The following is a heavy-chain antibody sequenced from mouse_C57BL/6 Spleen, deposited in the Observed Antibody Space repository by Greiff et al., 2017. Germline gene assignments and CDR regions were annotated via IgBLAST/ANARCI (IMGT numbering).Heavy chain of an antibody. D-gene: IGHD2-4*01. CDR1: GFTFSSYA. V-gene: IGHV5-4*01. Sequence: EVQLVESGGGLVKPGGSLKLSCAASGFTFSSYAMSWVRQTPEKRLEWVATISDGGSYTYYPDNVKGRFTISRDNAKNNLYLQMSHLKAEDTAVYYGARDRGNDYGWFAYWGQGTLVTGSA. J-gene: IGHJ3*01. CDR2: ISDGGSYT. CDR3: ARDRGNDYGWFAY.